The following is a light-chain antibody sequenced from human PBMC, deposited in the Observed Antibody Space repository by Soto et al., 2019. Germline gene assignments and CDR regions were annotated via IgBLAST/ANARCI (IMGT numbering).Light chain of an antibody. V-gene: IGLV2-8*01. Sequence: QSALTQPPSASGSPGQSVTISCTGTSSDIGGYNYVSWYQQHPGKAPKLMIYEVTKRPSGVPDRFSGSKSGSTASLTVSGLQAEDEADYYCSSYAGNNKYVFGTGTKLTVL. CDR3: SSYAGNNKYV. J-gene: IGLJ1*01. CDR2: EVT. CDR1: SSDIGGYNY.